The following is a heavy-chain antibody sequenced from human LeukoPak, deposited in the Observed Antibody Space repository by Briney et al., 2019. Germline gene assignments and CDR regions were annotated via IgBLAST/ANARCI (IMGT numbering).Heavy chain of an antibody. J-gene: IGHJ6*02. CDR2: INHSGGT. CDR3: ARGGIVVVPAAIFNYYYYYGMDV. Sequence: PSETLSLTCAVYGGSFSGYYWSWIRQPPGKGLEWIGEINHSGGTNYNPSLKSRVTISVDTSKNQFSLKLSSVTAADTAVYYCARGGIVVVPAAIFNYYYYYGMDVWGQGTTVTVSS. V-gene: IGHV4-34*01. D-gene: IGHD2-2*01. CDR1: GGSFSGYY.